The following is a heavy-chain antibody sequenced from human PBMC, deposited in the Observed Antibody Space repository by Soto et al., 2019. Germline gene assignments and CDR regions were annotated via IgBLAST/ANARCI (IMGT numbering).Heavy chain of an antibody. CDR3: ARSYYHDSSAYYYDY. J-gene: IGHJ4*02. CDR1: GFMFSVYT. CDR2: INSDSSSI. D-gene: IGHD3-22*01. Sequence: GGSLRLSCAASGFMFSVYTMNWVRQAPGKGLEWISSINSDSSSIYRADSVKGRFTISRDNAKNSVDLQMNSLRDEDTAVYYCARSYYHDSSAYYYDYWGQGALVTVSS. V-gene: IGHV3-48*02.